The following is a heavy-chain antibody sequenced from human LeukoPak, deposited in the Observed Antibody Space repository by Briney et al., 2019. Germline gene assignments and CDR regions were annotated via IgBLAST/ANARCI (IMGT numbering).Heavy chain of an antibody. J-gene: IGHJ5*02. CDR3: ARDTHGMPDNWFDP. D-gene: IGHD2-2*01. CDR2: INPNSGGT. Sequence: ASVKVSCKASGYTFTGYYMHWVRQAPGQGLEWMGWINPNSGGTNYAQKFQGRVTMTRDTSISTAYMELSRLRSDDTAVYYCARDTHGMPDNWFDPWGQGILVTVSS. V-gene: IGHV1-2*02. CDR1: GYTFTGYY.